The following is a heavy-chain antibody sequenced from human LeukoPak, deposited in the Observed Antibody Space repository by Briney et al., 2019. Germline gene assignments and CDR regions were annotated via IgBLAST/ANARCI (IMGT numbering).Heavy chain of an antibody. CDR1: GFTFSSYG. Sequence: GRSLRLSCAASGFTFSSYGMHWVRQAPGKGLEWAAVIWYDGSNKYYADSVKGRFTISRDNSKNTLYLQMNSLRAEDTAVYYCAKDRFSTTGTTNYYYYMDVWGKGTTVTVSS. V-gene: IGHV3-33*06. D-gene: IGHD1-1*01. CDR3: AKDRFSTTGTTNYYYYMDV. J-gene: IGHJ6*03. CDR2: IWYDGSNK.